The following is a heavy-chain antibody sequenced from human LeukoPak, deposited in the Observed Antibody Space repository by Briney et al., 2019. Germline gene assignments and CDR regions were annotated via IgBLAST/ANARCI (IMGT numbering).Heavy chain of an antibody. CDR2: IYYSGGT. CDR1: GASITTYY. Sequence: SETLSLTCTVSGASITTYYWSWIRQPPGKGLEWIGYIYYSGGTNYHPSLKSRVTISVDTSKNQFSLKLSSVTAADTAIYFCARGPVTTGYFAYWGQGTLVTVSS. V-gene: IGHV4-59*01. D-gene: IGHD4-17*01. J-gene: IGHJ4*02. CDR3: ARGPVTTGYFAY.